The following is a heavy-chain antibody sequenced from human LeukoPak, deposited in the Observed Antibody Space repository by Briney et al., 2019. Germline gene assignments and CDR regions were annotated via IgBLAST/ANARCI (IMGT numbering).Heavy chain of an antibody. CDR3: ARDVQGLVVAATWGSNWFDP. Sequence: GASVKVSCKASGYTFTGYYMHWVRQAPGQGLEWMGWINPNSGGTNYAQKFQGRVTMTRDTSISTAYMELSRLRSDDTAVYYCARDVQGLVVAATWGSNWFDPWGQGTLVTVSS. V-gene: IGHV1-2*02. CDR2: INPNSGGT. J-gene: IGHJ5*02. D-gene: IGHD2-15*01. CDR1: GYTFTGYY.